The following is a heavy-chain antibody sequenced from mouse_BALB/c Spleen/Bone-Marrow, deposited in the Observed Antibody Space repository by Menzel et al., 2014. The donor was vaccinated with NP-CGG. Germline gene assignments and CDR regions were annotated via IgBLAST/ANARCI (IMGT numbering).Heavy chain of an antibody. V-gene: IGHV1-69*02. CDR2: IDPSDSYT. CDR1: GYTFTSYW. Sequence: VKLMESGADLVKPGASVKLSCKASGYTFTSYWMHWVKQRPGQGLEWIGEIDPSDSYTNYNQKFKGKATLTVDKSSSTAYMQLSSLTSEGSAVYYCARGLYGDSVYWGQGTTLTVSS. J-gene: IGHJ2*01. D-gene: IGHD2-13*01. CDR3: ARGLYGDSVY.